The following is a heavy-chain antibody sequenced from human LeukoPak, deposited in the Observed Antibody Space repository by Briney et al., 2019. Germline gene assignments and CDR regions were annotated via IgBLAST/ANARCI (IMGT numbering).Heavy chain of an antibody. V-gene: IGHV3-7*01. CDR2: INQDGSEK. D-gene: IGHD6-13*01. J-gene: IGHJ4*01. CDR3: AREGGYSSSNY. CDR1: GFTFSSYW. Sequence: PGGSLRLSCATSGFTFSSYWMSWVRQAPGKGLEWVAYINQDGSEKYYVDSVKGRFTISRDNAKNSLYLQMNSLRAEDTAVYYCAREGGYSSSNYWGQGTLVTVSS.